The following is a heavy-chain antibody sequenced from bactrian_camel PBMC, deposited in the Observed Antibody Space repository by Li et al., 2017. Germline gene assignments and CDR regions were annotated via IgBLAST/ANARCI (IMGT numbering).Heavy chain of an antibody. CDR3: AEGRGSRGEHCYSLNY. J-gene: IGHJ4*01. Sequence: VQLVESGGGSVPAGGSLRLSCIASEYNISGDHHYCMGWFRKAPGAEREGVAGIDSFGRTTYADSVKGRFTISQGNDKNTVYLQMNNLQPEDTATYYCAEGRGSRGEHCYSLNYWGQGTQVTVS. CDR1: EYNISGDHHYC. V-gene: IGHV3S53*01. D-gene: IGHD6*01. CDR2: IDSFGRT.